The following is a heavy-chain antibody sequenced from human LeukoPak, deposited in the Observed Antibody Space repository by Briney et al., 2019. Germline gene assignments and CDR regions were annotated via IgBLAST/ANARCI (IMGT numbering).Heavy chain of an antibody. D-gene: IGHD1-1*01. CDR3: AKLHLGPDC. J-gene: IGHJ4*02. V-gene: IGHV3-11*03. Sequence: PGGSLRLSCAASGFAFSDYYMSWIRQAPGKGLEWVSYISSSTTSYTNYADSVKGRFTISRDNSKNTLYLQMNSLRAEDTAVYYCAKLHLGPDCWGQGTLVTVSS. CDR2: ISSSTTSYT. CDR1: GFAFSDYY.